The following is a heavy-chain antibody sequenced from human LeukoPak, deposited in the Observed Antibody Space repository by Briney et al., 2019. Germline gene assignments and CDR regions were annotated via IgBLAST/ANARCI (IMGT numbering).Heavy chain of an antibody. Sequence: SETLSLTCTVSGGSISSYYWSWIRQLPGKGLERIGYIYHSGSTNYNPSLKGRVTISVDTSKNQFSLKLNSVTAADTAVYYCARESVYSGRYYAFDIWGQGTMVTVSS. J-gene: IGHJ3*02. CDR1: GGSISSYY. CDR2: IYHSGST. D-gene: IGHD1-26*01. CDR3: ARESVYSGRYYAFDI. V-gene: IGHV4-59*01.